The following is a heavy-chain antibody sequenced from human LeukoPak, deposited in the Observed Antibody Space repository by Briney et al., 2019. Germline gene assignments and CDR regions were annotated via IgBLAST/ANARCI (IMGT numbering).Heavy chain of an antibody. Sequence: ASVKVSCKASGYTFTSYAMNWVRQPPGQGLEWMGRIIPILGIANYAQKFQGRVTITADKSTSTAYMELSSLRSEDTAVYYCARGGRFGELYGAFDIWGQGTMVTVSS. J-gene: IGHJ3*02. V-gene: IGHV1-69*04. D-gene: IGHD3-10*01. CDR2: IIPILGIA. CDR1: GYTFTSYA. CDR3: ARGGRFGELYGAFDI.